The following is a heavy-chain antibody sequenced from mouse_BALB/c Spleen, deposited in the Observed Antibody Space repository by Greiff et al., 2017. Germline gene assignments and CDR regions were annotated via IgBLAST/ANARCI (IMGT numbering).Heavy chain of an antibody. CDR1: GYTFTSYW. D-gene: IGHD2-4*01. Sequence: QVQLKQSGAELAKPGASVKMSCKASGYTFTSYWMHWVKQRPGQGLEWIGYINPSTGYTEYNQKFKDKATLTADKSSSTAYMQLSSLTSEDSAVYYCARSRNDYGPFAYWGQGTLVTVSA. CDR2: INPSTGYT. CDR3: ARSRNDYGPFAY. V-gene: IGHV1-7*01. J-gene: IGHJ3*01.